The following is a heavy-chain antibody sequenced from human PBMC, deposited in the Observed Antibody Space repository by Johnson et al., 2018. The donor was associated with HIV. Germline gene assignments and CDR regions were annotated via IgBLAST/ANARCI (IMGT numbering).Heavy chain of an antibody. V-gene: IGHV3-7*02. J-gene: IGHJ3*01. CDR2: IKQDGSEK. CDR3: ATDYNFWSGRPDSFDV. Sequence: EVQLVESGGGVVQPGRSLRLSCAASGFTVSSNYMSWVRQAPGKGLEWVANIKQDGSEKYYVDSVKGRFTISRDNSKNTLYLQMDSLRAEDMAVYYCATDYNFWSGRPDSFDVWGQGTMVTVSS. D-gene: IGHD3-3*01. CDR1: GFTVSSNY.